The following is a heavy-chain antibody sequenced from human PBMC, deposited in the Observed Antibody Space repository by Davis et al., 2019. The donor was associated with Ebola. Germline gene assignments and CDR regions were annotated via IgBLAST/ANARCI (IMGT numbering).Heavy chain of an antibody. V-gene: IGHV1-69*13. D-gene: IGHD4-17*01. Sequence: AASVKVSCKASGGTFSSYAISWVRQAPGQGLEWMGGIIPIFGTANYAQKFQGRVTITADESTSTAYMELSSLRSEDTAVYYCARAAISPDYGDSYFDYWGQGTLVTVSS. CDR3: ARAAISPDYGDSYFDY. CDR1: GGTFSSYA. J-gene: IGHJ4*02. CDR2: IIPIFGTA.